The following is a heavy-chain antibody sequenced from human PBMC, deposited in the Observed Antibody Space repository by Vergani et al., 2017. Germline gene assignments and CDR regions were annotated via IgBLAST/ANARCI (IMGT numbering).Heavy chain of an antibody. CDR2: ISGSGGST. CDR1: GFTFSSYA. Sequence: EVQLVESGGGLVKPGGSLRLSCAASGFTFSSYAMSWVRQAPGKGLEWVSAISGSGGSTYYADSVKGRFTISRDNSKNTLYLQMNSLRAEDTAVYYCARDVEDFYSSSPDYWGQGTLVTVSS. V-gene: IGHV3-23*04. D-gene: IGHD6-13*01. CDR3: ARDVEDFYSSSPDY. J-gene: IGHJ4*02.